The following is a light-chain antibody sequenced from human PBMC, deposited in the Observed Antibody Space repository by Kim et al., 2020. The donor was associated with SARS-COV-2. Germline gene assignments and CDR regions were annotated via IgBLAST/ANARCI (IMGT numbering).Light chain of an antibody. J-gene: IGLJ3*02. CDR1: SSNIGSNT. Sequence: ELTQPPSASGTPGQRVTISCSGSSSNIGSNTVNWYQQLPGTAPKLLIYSNNQRPSGVPDRFSGSKSGTSSSLAISGLQSEDEADYYCAAWDDSLNGVFGGGTQLTVL. CDR3: AAWDDSLNGV. CDR2: SNN. V-gene: IGLV1-44*01.